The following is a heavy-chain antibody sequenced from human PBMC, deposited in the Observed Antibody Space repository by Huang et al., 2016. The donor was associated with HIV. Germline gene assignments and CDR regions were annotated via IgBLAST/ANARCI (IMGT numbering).Heavy chain of an antibody. CDR3: ARGSLEYSVSSSLDY. Sequence: QVQLLQSGAEVKKPGSSVKVSCKASGVPFRSYSIAWVRQAPGHGLEWMASLMPVFDSPNYAQKLQGRVRVTADESTSTVYMELRDLRPDDTAVYFCARGSLEYSVSSSLDYWGQGTHVTVSS. CDR1: GVPFRSYS. D-gene: IGHD4-4*01. J-gene: IGHJ4*02. V-gene: IGHV1-69*13. CDR2: LMPVFDSP.